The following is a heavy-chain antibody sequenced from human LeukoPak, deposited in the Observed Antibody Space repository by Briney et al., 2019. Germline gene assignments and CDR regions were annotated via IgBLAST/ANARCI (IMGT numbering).Heavy chain of an antibody. CDR2: IYPGESDT. CDR1: GYSFSSHW. J-gene: IGHJ3*02. Sequence: ESLKSFCKGSGYSFSSHWIGWVRQMPGKGLDWIGIIYPGESDTRYSASFQGHVTISADKSISTAYLQWSSLKAPDTAMYYCARRPTYYDFWRGPSGDAFDIWGQGTMVNVS. CDR3: ARRPTYYDFWRGPSGDAFDI. V-gene: IGHV5-51*01. D-gene: IGHD3-3*01.